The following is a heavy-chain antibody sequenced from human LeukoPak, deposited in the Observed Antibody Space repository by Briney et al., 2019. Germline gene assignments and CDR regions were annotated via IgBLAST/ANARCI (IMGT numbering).Heavy chain of an antibody. CDR1: GYTFTGYY. CDR3: ARESVITRDSGSPYYYDY. CDR2: INPISGGT. J-gene: IGHJ4*02. D-gene: IGHD1-26*01. Sequence: ASVKVSCKASGYTFTGYYMHWVRQAPGQGLEWMGWINPISGGTNYAQKFQGRVTMTRDTSISTAYMELSRLRSDDTAVYYCARESVITRDSGSPYYYDYWGQGILVTVAS. V-gene: IGHV1-2*02.